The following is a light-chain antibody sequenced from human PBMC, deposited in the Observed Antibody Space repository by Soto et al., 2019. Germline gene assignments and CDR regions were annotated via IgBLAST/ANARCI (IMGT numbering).Light chain of an antibody. CDR2: GAS. Sequence: EIVLTQSPGTLSLSPGERATLSCRASQSVSSNYLAWYQQKPGQAPRPLIYGASSRATGIPDRFSGSGAAKVTLPTSSRLEAEDFAVYYCQQYGSSPWTFGQGTKVEIK. J-gene: IGKJ1*01. CDR3: QQYGSSPWT. CDR1: QSVSSNY. V-gene: IGKV3-20*01.